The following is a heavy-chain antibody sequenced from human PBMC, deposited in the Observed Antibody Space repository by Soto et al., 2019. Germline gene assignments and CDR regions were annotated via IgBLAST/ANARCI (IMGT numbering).Heavy chain of an antibody. V-gene: IGHV4-59*08. D-gene: IGHD6-25*01. CDR3: ARQVSSAWPPYYYDMDG. CDR2: IHYSGST. CDR1: GGSISSYF. J-gene: IGHJ6*02. Sequence: PSETLSLTCTVSGGSISSYFWSWIRQPPGRGLEWIGHIHYSGSTNYNPSLKSRVTISVDTSKNQVSLKLSSVTAADTAMYFCARQVSSAWPPYYYDMDGWGQGITVNGSS.